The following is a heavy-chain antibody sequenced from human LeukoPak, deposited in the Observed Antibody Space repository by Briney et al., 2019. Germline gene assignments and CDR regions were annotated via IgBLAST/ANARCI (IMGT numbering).Heavy chain of an antibody. CDR2: INTNTGNP. CDR3: AKGIADNWFDP. Sequence: ASVKVSCTASGYTFTSYAMNWVRQAPGQGLEWMGWINTNTGNPTYAQGFTGRFVFSLDTSVSTAYLQISSLKAEDTAVYYCAKGIADNWFDPWGQGTLSPSPQ. D-gene: IGHD6-13*01. J-gene: IGHJ5*02. V-gene: IGHV7-4-1*02. CDR1: GYTFTSYA.